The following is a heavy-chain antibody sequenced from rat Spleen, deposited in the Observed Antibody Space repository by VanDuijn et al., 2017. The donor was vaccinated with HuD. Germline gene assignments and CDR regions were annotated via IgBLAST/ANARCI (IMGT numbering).Heavy chain of an antibody. CDR1: GYSITSSYR. CDR2: INSAGST. V-gene: IGHV3-3*01. J-gene: IGHJ2*01. Sequence: VQLQESGPGLVKPSQSLSLTCSVTGYSITSSYRWNWIRKFPGNKLEWMGYINSAGSTNYNPSLKSRISITRDTSKNQFFLQVNSVTTEDTATYYCARASCDDFDYWGQGVMVTVSS. D-gene: IGHD1-12*01. CDR3: ARASCDDFDY.